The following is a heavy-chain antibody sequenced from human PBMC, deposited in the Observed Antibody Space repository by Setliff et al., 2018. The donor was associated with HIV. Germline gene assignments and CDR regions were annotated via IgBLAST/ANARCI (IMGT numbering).Heavy chain of an antibody. V-gene: IGHV3-21*01. J-gene: IGHJ6*02. D-gene: IGHD2-2*01. CDR2: ITSGSIYI. Sequence: GGSLRLSCAASGFTFSPYNFSWLRRAPGKGLEWVSSITSGSIYIYYADSVRGRFTISRDSVDNSVHLHMNSLRDEDTAVYYCAREDQLLSGDYYYYGMDVWGQGTTVTVSS. CDR1: GFTFSPYN. CDR3: AREDQLLSGDYYYYGMDV.